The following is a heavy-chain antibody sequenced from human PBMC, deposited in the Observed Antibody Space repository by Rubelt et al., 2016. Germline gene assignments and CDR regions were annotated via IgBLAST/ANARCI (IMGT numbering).Heavy chain of an antibody. CDR2: IWSDGSDK. CDR1: GFTFSRYA. J-gene: IGHJ3*02. CDR3: AKVVTGNTIAFDI. D-gene: IGHD1-20*01. Sequence: QVQLVESGGGVVQPGRSLRLSCAASGFTFSRYAIHWVRQAPGKGLEWVAVIWSDGSDKYYADSVKGRFTISRDNSKNTLYLQMNSRRAEDTALYYWAKVVTGNTIAFDIWGQGTMVTVSS. V-gene: IGHV3-33*06.